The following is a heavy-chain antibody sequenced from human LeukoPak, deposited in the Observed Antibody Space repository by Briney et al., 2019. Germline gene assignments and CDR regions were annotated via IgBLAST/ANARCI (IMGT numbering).Heavy chain of an antibody. CDR1: GFTFSSYG. J-gene: IGHJ4*02. CDR2: IWYDGSNK. CDR3: AKDHRWQQPDY. V-gene: IGHV3-30*02. D-gene: IGHD6-13*01. Sequence: PGGSLRLSCAASGFTFSSYGMHWVRQAPGKGLEWVAVIWYDGSNKYYADSVKGRFTISRDNSKNTLYLQMKSLRVEDTAVYYCAKDHRWQQPDYWGQGTLVTVSS.